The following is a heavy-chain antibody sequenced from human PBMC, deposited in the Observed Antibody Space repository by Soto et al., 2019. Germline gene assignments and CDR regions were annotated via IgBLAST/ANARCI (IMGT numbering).Heavy chain of an antibody. CDR1: GFTFSSYG. CDR2: IWDDETNN. Sequence: QLVESGGGVVQPGRSLRLSCAASGFTFSSYGMHWVRQAPGTGLEWVAVIWDDETNNYYADSVNGRFTISRDNSKNTLYLQMNSLRAEDTAVYYCAREFWSGPFDYWGQGTLVTVSS. V-gene: IGHV3-33*01. D-gene: IGHD3-3*01. CDR3: AREFWSGPFDY. J-gene: IGHJ4*02.